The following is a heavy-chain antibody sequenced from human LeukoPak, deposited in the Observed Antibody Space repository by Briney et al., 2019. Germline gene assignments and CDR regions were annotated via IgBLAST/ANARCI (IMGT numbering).Heavy chain of an antibody. V-gene: IGHV3-53*01. CDR2: IYSGGST. CDR1: GLSVSSNY. CDR3: ARVAFRSSSYISGIDY. J-gene: IGHJ4*02. D-gene: IGHD1-20*01. Sequence: GGSLRLSCAASGLSVSSNYMSWVRQAPGKGLVWVSVIYSGGSTYYADSVKGRFTISRDNSKNTLYLQMNNLRAEDTAVYYCARVAFRSSSYISGIDYWGQGTLVTVSS.